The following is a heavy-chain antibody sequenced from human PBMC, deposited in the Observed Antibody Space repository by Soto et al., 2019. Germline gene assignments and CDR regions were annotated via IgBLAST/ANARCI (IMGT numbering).Heavy chain of an antibody. CDR3: ARQGDILTGPRTIDY. CDR2: IDPSDSYT. Sequence: PGESLKISCKGSGYSCTSYWISWVRQMPGKGLEWMGRIDPSDSYTNYSPSFQGHVTISADKSISTAYLQWSSLKASDTAMYYCARQGDILTGPRTIDYWGQGTLVTVSS. J-gene: IGHJ4*02. CDR1: GYSCTSYW. V-gene: IGHV5-10-1*01. D-gene: IGHD3-9*01.